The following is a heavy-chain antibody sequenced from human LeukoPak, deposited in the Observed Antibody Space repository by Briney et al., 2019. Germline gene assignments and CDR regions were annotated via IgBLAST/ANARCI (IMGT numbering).Heavy chain of an antibody. J-gene: IGHJ4*02. D-gene: IGHD3-3*01. CDR3: ARNRSYDFWSGYSD. CDR1: GYTFTSYG. CDR2: ISAYNGNT. V-gene: IGHV1-18*01. Sequence: ASVKVSCKASGYTFTSYGISWVRQAPRQGLEWMGWISAYNGNTNYAQKLQGRVTMTTDTSTSTAYMELRSLRSDDTAVYYCARNRSYDFWSGYSDWGQGTLVTVSS.